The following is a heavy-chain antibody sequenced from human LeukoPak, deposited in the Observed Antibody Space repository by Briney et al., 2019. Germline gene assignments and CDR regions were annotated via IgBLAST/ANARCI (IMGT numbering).Heavy chain of an antibody. Sequence: SETLSLTCTVSGYSISSGYYWGWIRQPPGKGLEWIGSIYHSGSTYYNPSFKSRVTISVDTSKNQFSLKLSSVTAADTAVYYCARGTVVCFDYWGQGTLVTVSS. CDR3: ARGTVVCFDY. CDR1: GYSISSGYY. D-gene: IGHD3/OR15-3a*01. V-gene: IGHV4-38-2*02. CDR2: IYHSGST. J-gene: IGHJ4*02.